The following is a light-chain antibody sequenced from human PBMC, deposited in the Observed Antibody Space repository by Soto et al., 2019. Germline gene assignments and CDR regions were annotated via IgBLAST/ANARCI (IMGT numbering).Light chain of an antibody. Sequence: QSALTQPASVSGSPGQSITISCAGTSSDMGGFNFVSWFQQLPGNAPKLLIYEVINRPSGVSNRFSGSKSGNTASLTISGLQAEDEADYSCSSYTSSRILSYVFGTGTKVTVL. CDR1: SSDMGGFNF. J-gene: IGLJ1*01. CDR2: EVI. CDR3: SSYTSSRILSYV. V-gene: IGLV2-14*01.